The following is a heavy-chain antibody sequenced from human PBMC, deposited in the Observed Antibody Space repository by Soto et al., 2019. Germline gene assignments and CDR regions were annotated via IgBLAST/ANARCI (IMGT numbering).Heavy chain of an antibody. CDR1: GFTFSNFA. Sequence: GSLRLSCSASGFTFSNFAMHWVRQAPGKGLEYVSGITSNGDNTYHADSVQGRFTISRDNSKSTLYLQMTSLRVEDTAVYYCVKGNQLLRYYFEYWGRGALVTVSS. V-gene: IGHV3-64D*06. D-gene: IGHD2-2*01. J-gene: IGHJ4*02. CDR2: ITSNGDNT. CDR3: VKGNQLLRYYFEY.